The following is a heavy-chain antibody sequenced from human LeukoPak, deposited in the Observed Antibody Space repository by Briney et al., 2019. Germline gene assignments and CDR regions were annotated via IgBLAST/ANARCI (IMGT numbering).Heavy chain of an antibody. CDR1: GGSISSGTYY. Sequence: SETLSLTCTVSGGSISSGTYYWSWFRQPAGKGLEWIGRISSSGSTNYNPSLKSRVTISVDTSKNQFFLKRSSVTATDTAVYYCAREAPRPDYWGQGALVTVSS. V-gene: IGHV4-61*02. J-gene: IGHJ4*02. CDR3: AREAPRPDY. CDR2: ISSSGST.